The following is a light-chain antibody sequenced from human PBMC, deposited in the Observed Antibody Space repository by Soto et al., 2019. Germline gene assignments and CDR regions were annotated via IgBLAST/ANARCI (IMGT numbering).Light chain of an antibody. Sequence: QSALTQPASVSGSPGQSITISCTGTTSDVDGHNFVSWYQQHPGKAPKLMIYDVTYRPSGVSTRFSGSKSGKTASLTISVLQAGDEADYYCTSYSSNSTLDVFGTGTKLTVL. V-gene: IGLV2-14*01. CDR2: DVT. CDR1: TSDVDGHNF. CDR3: TSYSSNSTLDV. J-gene: IGLJ1*01.